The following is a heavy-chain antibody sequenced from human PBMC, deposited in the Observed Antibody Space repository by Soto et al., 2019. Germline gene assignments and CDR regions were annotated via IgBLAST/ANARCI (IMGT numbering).Heavy chain of an antibody. Sequence: EVQLLESGGGLVQPGGSLRLSCAASGFTFSIYAMTWVRQAPGKGLDWVSAIGADGDTTYYANSVKGRFTISRDNSKNTLDLQMNSLRAEDSDVYYCAKDPSGQIRGALDCWGQGTLVTVSS. V-gene: IGHV3-23*01. CDR1: GFTFSIYA. CDR3: AKDPSGQIRGALDC. CDR2: IGADGDTT. J-gene: IGHJ4*02. D-gene: IGHD3-10*01.